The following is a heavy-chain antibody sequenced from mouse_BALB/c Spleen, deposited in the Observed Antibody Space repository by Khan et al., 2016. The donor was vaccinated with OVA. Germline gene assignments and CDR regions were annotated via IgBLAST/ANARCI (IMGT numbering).Heavy chain of an antibody. CDR3: TIGGYSSFAY. CDR2: IYPGNSDT. Sequence: VQLKESGTVLARPGASVKMSCKASGYSFTSYLIHWVKQRPGQGLEWIGGIYPGNSDTSYNQKFKDKAKLTAGTSASTAYMELSSLTNEDSAVYYCTIGGYSSFAYWGQGTLVTVSA. CDR1: GYSFTSYL. V-gene: IGHV1-5*01. D-gene: IGHD1-3*01. J-gene: IGHJ3*01.